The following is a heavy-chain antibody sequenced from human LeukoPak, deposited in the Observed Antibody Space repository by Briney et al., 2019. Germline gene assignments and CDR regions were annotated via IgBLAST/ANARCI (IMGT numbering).Heavy chain of an antibody. V-gene: IGHV3-9*01. J-gene: IGHJ4*02. CDR1: GFTFDDYA. CDR2: ITWNSDTI. CDR3: AKVAKYYYGSETYYFFEH. D-gene: IGHD3-10*01. Sequence: SGGSLRLSCAASGFTFDDYAMHWVRQAPGKGLEWVSGITWNSDTIGYVDSVKGRFTISRDNAKNSVYLQMNSLRVEDTAVYYCAKVAKYYYGSETYYFFEHWGQGTPVTASS.